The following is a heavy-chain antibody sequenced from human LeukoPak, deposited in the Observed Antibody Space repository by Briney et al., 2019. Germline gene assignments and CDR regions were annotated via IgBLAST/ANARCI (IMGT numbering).Heavy chain of an antibody. J-gene: IGHJ4*02. V-gene: IGHV4-59*01. CDR3: ARDWRLLWFGELLETFDY. CDR2: IYYSGST. CDR1: GGSISSYY. Sequence: SETLSLTCTVSGGSISSYYWSWIRQPPGKGLEWIGYIYYSGSTNYNPSLKSRVTISVDTSKNQFSLKLSSVTAADTAVYYCARDWRLLWFGELLETFDYWGQGTLVTVSS. D-gene: IGHD3-10*01.